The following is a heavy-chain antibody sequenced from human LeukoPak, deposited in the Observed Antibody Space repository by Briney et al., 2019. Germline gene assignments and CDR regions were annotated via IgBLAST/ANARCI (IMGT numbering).Heavy chain of an antibody. J-gene: IGHJ4*03. CDR1: GGSISSGDYY. CDR2: IYYSGST. D-gene: IGHD3-22*01. CDR3: ARVVVMRGRWLDY. Sequence: SQTLSLTCTVSGGSISSGDYYWSWIRQPPGKGLEWIGYIYYSGSTYYNPSLKSRVTISVDTSKNQFSLKLSSVTAADTAVYYCARVVVMRGRWLDYWGQGTTVTVSS. V-gene: IGHV4-30-4*01.